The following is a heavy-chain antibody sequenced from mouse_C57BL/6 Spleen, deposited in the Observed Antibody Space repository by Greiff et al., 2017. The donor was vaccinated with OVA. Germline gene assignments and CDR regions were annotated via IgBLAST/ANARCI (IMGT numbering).Heavy chain of an antibody. V-gene: IGHV1-26*01. D-gene: IGHD2-2*01. Sequence: VQLQQSGPELVKPGASVKISCKASGYTFTDYYMNWVKQSHGKSLEWIGDINPNNGGTSYNQKFKGKATLTVDKSSSTAYMELRSLTSEDSAVYYCARDGYGYDGFAYWGQGTLVTVSA. CDR2: INPNNGGT. CDR1: GYTFTDYY. CDR3: ARDGYGYDGFAY. J-gene: IGHJ3*01.